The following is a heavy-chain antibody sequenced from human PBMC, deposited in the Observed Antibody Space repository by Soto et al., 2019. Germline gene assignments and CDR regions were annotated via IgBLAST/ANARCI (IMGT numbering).Heavy chain of an antibody. CDR3: ARGLSMVGDAFDI. D-gene: IGHD3-10*01. V-gene: IGHV3-72*01. CDR1: GFTFSDHY. Sequence: GGSLRLSCAASGFTFSDHYMDWVRQAPGKGLEWFGRIRNKANRYTTEYAASVTGRFTISRDDSKNSLYLQMNGLKIEDTAVYYCARGLSMVGDAFDIWGQGTMVTVS. CDR2: IRNKANRYTT. J-gene: IGHJ3*02.